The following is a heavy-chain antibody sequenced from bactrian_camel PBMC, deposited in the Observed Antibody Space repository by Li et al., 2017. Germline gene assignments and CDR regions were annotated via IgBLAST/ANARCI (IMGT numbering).Heavy chain of an antibody. CDR1: GANC. D-gene: IGHD4*01. CDR2: IDSDGST. J-gene: IGHJ4*01. Sequence: QLVESGGGSVQAGGSLRLSCVVSGANCMAWFRQVPGKEREGVAAIDSDGSTSYADSVKGRFAISQDNTKKTLYLQMNDLKPEDTDMYYCAADTGVRKLTATMRYNVYGQGTQVTVS. V-gene: IGHV3S53*01.